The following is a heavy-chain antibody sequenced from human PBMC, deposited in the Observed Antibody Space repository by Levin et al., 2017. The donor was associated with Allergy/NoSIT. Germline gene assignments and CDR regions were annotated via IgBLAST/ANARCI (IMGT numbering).Heavy chain of an antibody. Sequence: GGSLRLSCAASGFTFSSYGMHWVRQAPGKGLEWVAVISYDGSNKYYADSVKGRFTISRDNSKNTLYLQMNSLRAEDTAVYYCAKDLVDYDFWSGYSGDYYYYGMDVWGQGTTVTVSS. CDR3: AKDLVDYDFWSGYSGDYYYYGMDV. CDR1: GFTFSSYG. V-gene: IGHV3-30*18. CDR2: ISYDGSNK. D-gene: IGHD3-3*01. J-gene: IGHJ6*02.